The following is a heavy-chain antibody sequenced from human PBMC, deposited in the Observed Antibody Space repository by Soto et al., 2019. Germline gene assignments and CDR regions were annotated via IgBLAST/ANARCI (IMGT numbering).Heavy chain of an antibody. CDR3: AQIGLPWCEDDPDAFDI. CDR1: GFPLSNARMG. Sequence: SGPTLVNPTEPLPLPCTASGFPLSNARMGVSWIRQPPGKALEWLAHIFSNDEKSYSTSLKSRLTISKDTSKGQVILTMTNMDPVDTATYYCAQIGLPWCEDDPDAFDIWGQGTMVTVSS. V-gene: IGHV2-26*01. J-gene: IGHJ3*02. D-gene: IGHD3-10*01. CDR2: IFSNDEK.